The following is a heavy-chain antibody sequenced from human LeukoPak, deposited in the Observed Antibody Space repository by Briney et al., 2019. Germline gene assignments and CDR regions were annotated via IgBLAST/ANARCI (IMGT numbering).Heavy chain of an antibody. Sequence: GGTLRLSCAASGLTFSSYGMSWVRQAPGRGLEWVSAISTTGGTTYYAYSVRGRFTMSSDNSRNTLYLQMNSLRAEDTAIYYCAKNGDRGAYCSGGTCYPYYYYYMDVWGKGTTVTISS. CDR2: ISTTGGTT. V-gene: IGHV3-23*01. CDR3: AKNGDRGAYCSGGTCYPYYYYYMDV. D-gene: IGHD2-15*01. CDR1: GLTFSSYG. J-gene: IGHJ6*03.